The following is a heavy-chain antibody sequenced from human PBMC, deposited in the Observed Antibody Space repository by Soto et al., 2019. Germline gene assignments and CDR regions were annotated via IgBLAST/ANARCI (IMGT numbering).Heavy chain of an antibody. CDR1: GYTFTSYG. J-gene: IGHJ6*02. Sequence: GASVKVSCKASGYTFTSYGISWVRQAPGQGLEWMGWISAYNGNTNYAQKLQGRVTMTTDTSTSTAYMELRSLRSDDTAVYYCASPEKYCSSTSCYANYYYGMDVWGQGTTVTVSS. D-gene: IGHD2-2*01. CDR3: ASPEKYCSSTSCYANYYYGMDV. V-gene: IGHV1-18*01. CDR2: ISAYNGNT.